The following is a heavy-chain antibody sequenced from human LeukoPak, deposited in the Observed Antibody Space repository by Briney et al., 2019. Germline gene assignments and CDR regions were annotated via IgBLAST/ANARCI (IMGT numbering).Heavy chain of an antibody. Sequence: RSSETLSLTCTISGYSISSGYYWGWIRQPPGKGLEWIGSIYHSGSTYYNPSLKSRATISLDTSENQFSLKLSSVTAADTAVYYCARDLYSSGWGYFDYWGQGTLVTVSS. CDR2: IYHSGST. V-gene: IGHV4-38-2*02. CDR3: ARDLYSSGWGYFDY. J-gene: IGHJ4*02. D-gene: IGHD6-19*01. CDR1: GYSISSGYY.